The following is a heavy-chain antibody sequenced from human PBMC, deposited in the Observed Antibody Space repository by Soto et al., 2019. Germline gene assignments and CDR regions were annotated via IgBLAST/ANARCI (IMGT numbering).Heavy chain of an antibody. V-gene: IGHV3-33*06. CDR2: IWYDGSNK. J-gene: IGHJ5*02. CDR1: GFTFSSYG. CDR3: AKAPEYSSVAGTAWFDP. D-gene: IGHD1-1*01. Sequence: GGSLRLSCAASGFTFSSYGMHWVRQAPGKGLEWVAVIWYDGSNKYYADSVKGRFTISRVNSKNTLYLQMNSLRAEDTAVYYCAKAPEYSSVAGTAWFDPWGQGTLVTVSS.